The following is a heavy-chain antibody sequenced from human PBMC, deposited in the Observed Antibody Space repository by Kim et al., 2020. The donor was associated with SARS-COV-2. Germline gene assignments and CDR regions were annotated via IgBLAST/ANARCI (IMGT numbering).Heavy chain of an antibody. D-gene: IGHD3-16*01. CDR3: TRGSRGRRGPFGLPDY. V-gene: IGHV3-30*03. CDR1: GFTFSSYG. J-gene: IGHJ4*02. Sequence: GGSLRLSCAASGFTFSSYGMHWVRQAPGKGLEWVAVISYDGSNKYYADSVKGRFTISRDNSKNTLYLQMNSLRAEDTAVYYCTRGSRGRRGPFGLPDYWGQGTLVTVSS. CDR2: ISYDGSNK.